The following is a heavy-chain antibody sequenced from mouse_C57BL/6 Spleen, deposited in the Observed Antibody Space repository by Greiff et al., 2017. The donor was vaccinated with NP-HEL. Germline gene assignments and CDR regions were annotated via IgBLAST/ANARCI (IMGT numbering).Heavy chain of an antibody. CDR1: GYTFTDYE. CDR2: IDPETGGT. V-gene: IGHV1-15*01. J-gene: IGHJ1*03. CDR3: TRRRSSSWYFDV. D-gene: IGHD1-1*01. Sequence: VQLQQSGAELVRPGASVTLSCKASGYTFTDYEMHWVKQTPVHGLEWIGAIDPETGGTAYNQKFKGKAILTADKSSSTAYMELRSLTSEDSAVYYCTRRRSSSWYFDVWGTGTTVTVSS.